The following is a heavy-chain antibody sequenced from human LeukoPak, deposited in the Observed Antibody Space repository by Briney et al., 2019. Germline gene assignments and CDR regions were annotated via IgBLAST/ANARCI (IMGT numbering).Heavy chain of an antibody. CDR1: GFTFGKYW. V-gene: IGHV3-7*03. CDR3: ARDFRAAFDP. D-gene: IGHD3-10*01. Sequence: GGSLRLSCVASGFTFGKYWMSWVRQAPGKGLEWVANIKLDGSEKNYVDSVKGRFTISRDNTKNSLYLQMNSLRAEDTAVYYCARDFRAAFDPWGQGTLVTVSS. CDR2: IKLDGSEK. J-gene: IGHJ5*02.